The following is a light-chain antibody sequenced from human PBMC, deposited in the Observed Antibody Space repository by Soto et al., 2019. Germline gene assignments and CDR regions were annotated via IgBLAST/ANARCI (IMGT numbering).Light chain of an antibody. J-gene: IGKJ2*01. CDR1: QSISTW. CDR3: QQYNSYAGYT. CDR2: KAS. V-gene: IGKV1-5*03. Sequence: DIQMTQSPSTLSASVGDRVTITCRASQSISTWLAWYQQKPGKAPKLLIYKASSLERGVPSRFSGSGSGTEFTLTISSLQPDDFATYHCQQYNSYAGYTFGQGTKLEIK.